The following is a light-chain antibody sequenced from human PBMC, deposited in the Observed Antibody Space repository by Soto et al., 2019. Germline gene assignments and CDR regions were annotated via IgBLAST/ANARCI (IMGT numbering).Light chain of an antibody. J-gene: IGKJ3*01. CDR1: QSVSSN. CDR2: DAS. V-gene: IGKV3-11*01. CDR3: QPRSNWLFT. Sequence: EIVLTQSPATLSLSPGERATLSCRASQSVSSNLAWYQQKPGQAPRLLIYDASNRATGIPARFSGSGSGTDFTLTISSLEPEDFAVYYCQPRSNWLFTFGPGTKVDIK.